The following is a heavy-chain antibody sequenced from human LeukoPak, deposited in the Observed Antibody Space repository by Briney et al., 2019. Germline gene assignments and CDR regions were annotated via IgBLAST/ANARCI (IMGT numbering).Heavy chain of an antibody. J-gene: IGHJ4*02. Sequence: SETLSLTCAVSGGSISSSNWWSWVRQPPGKGLEWIGEIYHSGSTNYIPSLKSRVTISVDKSKNQFSLKLSSVTAADTAVYYCARNYYDSSGYYTIDYWGQGTLVTVSS. D-gene: IGHD3-22*01. CDR1: GGSISSSNW. CDR3: ARNYYDSSGYYTIDY. CDR2: IYHSGST. V-gene: IGHV4-4*02.